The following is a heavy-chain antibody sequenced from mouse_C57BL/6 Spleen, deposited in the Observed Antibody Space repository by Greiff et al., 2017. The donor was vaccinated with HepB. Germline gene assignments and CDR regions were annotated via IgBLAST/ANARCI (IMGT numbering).Heavy chain of an antibody. D-gene: IGHD1-1*01. J-gene: IGHJ4*01. CDR2: INPNNGGT. CDR1: GYTFTDYN. Sequence: EVQLQQSGPELVKPGASVKIPCKASGYTFTDYNMDWVKQSHGKSLEWIGDINPNNGGTIYNQKFKGKATLTVDKSSSTAYMELRSLTSEDTAVYYCARRYYGSSLPAMDYWGQGTSVTVSS. V-gene: IGHV1-18*01. CDR3: ARRYYGSSLPAMDY.